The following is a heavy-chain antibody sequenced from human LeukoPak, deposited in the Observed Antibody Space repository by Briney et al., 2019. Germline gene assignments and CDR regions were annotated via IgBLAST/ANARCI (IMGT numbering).Heavy chain of an antibody. CDR3: AVHLPGDYLDP. CDR2: MNPDSGNT. D-gene: IGHD4-17*01. Sequence: ASVTVCCKASGYTFTIYDINWVRQAAGQGLEWMGWMNPDSGNTDFAQKFQGRVTMTRNTSISTAYMELSSLTSEDTAVYYCAVHLPGDYLDPWGQGTLVTVSS. CDR1: GYTFTIYD. J-gene: IGHJ5*02. V-gene: IGHV1-8*01.